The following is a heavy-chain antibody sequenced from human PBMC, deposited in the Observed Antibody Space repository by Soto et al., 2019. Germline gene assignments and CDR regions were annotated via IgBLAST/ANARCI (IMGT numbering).Heavy chain of an antibody. V-gene: IGHV3-33*01. Sequence: PGGSLRLSCAASGFTFSSYGMHWVRQAPGKGLEWVAVIWYDGSNKYYADSVKGRFTISRDNSKNTLYLQMNSLRAEDTAVYYCARDRAIWFGEEEDYYYYGMDVWGQGTTVTVSS. CDR1: GFTFSSYG. CDR3: ARDRAIWFGEEEDYYYYGMDV. CDR2: IWYDGSNK. D-gene: IGHD3-10*01. J-gene: IGHJ6*02.